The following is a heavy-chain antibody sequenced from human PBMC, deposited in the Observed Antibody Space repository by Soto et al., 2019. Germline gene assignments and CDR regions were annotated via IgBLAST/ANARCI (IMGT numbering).Heavy chain of an antibody. V-gene: IGHV4-4*02. CDR1: GGSISSNHW. Sequence: QVQLQESGPGLVKPSGTLSLTCAVSGGSISSNHWWSWVRQPPGKGLEWIGEIYHSGSTNYNPSLMGRVTMSVDKTQSQSSLNLGSLTAADTAVYYCAGQVDTTYTYNYWRQGTLVTVSS. J-gene: IGHJ4*02. D-gene: IGHD5-18*01. CDR2: IYHSGST. CDR3: AGQVDTTYTYNY.